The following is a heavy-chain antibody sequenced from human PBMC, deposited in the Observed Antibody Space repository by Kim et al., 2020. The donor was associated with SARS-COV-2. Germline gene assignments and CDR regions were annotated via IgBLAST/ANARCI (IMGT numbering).Heavy chain of an antibody. CDR1: GYTFTSYD. D-gene: IGHD5-12*01. V-gene: IGHV1-8*01. CDR2: MNPNSGNT. J-gene: IGHJ6*03. Sequence: ASVKVSCKASGYTFTSYDINWVRQATGQGLEWMGWMNPNSGNTGYAQKFQGRVTMTRNTSISTAYMELSSLRSEDTAVYYCARGSRVATIFNYYYYMDVWGKGTTVTVSS. CDR3: ARGSRVATIFNYYYYMDV.